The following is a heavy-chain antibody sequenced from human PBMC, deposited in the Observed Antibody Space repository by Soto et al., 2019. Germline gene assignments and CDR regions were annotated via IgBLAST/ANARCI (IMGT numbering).Heavy chain of an antibody. Sequence: GGSLRLSCAASGFTFSSYSMNWVRQAPGKGLEWVSSISSSSSYIYYADSVKGRFTISRDNAKNSLYLQMNSLRAEDTAVYYCARNLRGSGSYDPYYFDYWGQGTLVTVSS. CDR3: ARNLRGSGSYDPYYFDY. CDR2: ISSSSSYI. V-gene: IGHV3-21*01. D-gene: IGHD3-10*01. J-gene: IGHJ4*02. CDR1: GFTFSSYS.